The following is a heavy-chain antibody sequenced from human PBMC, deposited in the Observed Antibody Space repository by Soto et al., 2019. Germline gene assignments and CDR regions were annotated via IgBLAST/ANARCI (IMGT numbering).Heavy chain of an antibody. CDR2: ISASGDYT. J-gene: IGHJ6*02. V-gene: IGHV3-11*06. D-gene: IGHD2-15*01. CDR1: GFFLSNNW. CDR3: ARSSGWRQVGGYNYGLDV. Sequence: QVQLVESGGGWVKPGESLRLSCIGSGFFLSNNWMTWIRQAPGKGLEWVSYISASGDYTIYAASLKGRFTISRDNARNSLWLQINSLTAEDTAVYYCARSSGWRQVGGYNYGLDVWCQGTTVIVSS.